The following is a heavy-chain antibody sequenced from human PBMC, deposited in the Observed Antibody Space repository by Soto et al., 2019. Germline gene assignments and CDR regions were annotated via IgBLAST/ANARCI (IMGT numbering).Heavy chain of an antibody. CDR3: ARDKTPSL. V-gene: IGHV4-59*01. J-gene: IGHJ4*02. CDR2: IYYSGST. CDR1: GACISSYY. Sequence: SETLSLTCTVSGACISSYYWSWIRQPPGKGLEWIGYIYYSGSTNYNPSLKSRVTISVDTSKNQFSLKLSSVTAADTAMYYCARDKTPSLWGQGTLVTVSS.